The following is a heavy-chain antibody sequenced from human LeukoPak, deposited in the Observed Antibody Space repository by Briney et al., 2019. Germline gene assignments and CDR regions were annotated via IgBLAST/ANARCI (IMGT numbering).Heavy chain of an antibody. V-gene: IGHV1-18*01. Sequence: GASVKVSCKASGYTFTSYGISWVRQAPGQGLEGMGWISAYNGNTNYAQKLQGRVTLTTDKSPRTDYTEMRSLRSDGPAGYLCARAIGGDWWNFDDWGQGTLVTVSS. CDR2: ISAYNGNT. CDR1: GYTFTSYG. J-gene: IGHJ4*02. D-gene: IGHD2-8*02. CDR3: ARAIGGDWWNFDD.